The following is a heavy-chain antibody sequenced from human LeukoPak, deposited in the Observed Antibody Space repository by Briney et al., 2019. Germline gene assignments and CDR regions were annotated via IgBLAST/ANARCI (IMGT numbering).Heavy chain of an antibody. CDR3: ARVKGGLRYYYYYMDA. J-gene: IGHJ6*03. Sequence: PSETLSLTCTVSGGSISSYYWSWIRQPPGKGLEWIGYIYYSGSTNYNPSLKSRVTISVDTSKNQFSLKLSSVTAADTAVYYCARVKGGLRYYYYYMDAWGKGTTVTVSS. D-gene: IGHD5-12*01. CDR2: IYYSGST. V-gene: IGHV4-59*01. CDR1: GGSISSYY.